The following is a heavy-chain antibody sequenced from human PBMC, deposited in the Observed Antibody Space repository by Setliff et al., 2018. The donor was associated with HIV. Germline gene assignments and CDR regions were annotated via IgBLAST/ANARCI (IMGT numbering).Heavy chain of an antibody. V-gene: IGHV4-39*01. Sequence: PSETLSLTCTVSGGSVSDTSYYWGWIRQPPGKGLEWLANVYYSGSTYYNPSLNSRVTISVDTSRNQFSLKLTSVTAADTALYFCARLGDSGYDFRGYFDYWGQGKLVTVSS. CDR1: GGSVSDTSYY. D-gene: IGHD5-12*01. CDR3: ARLGDSGYDFRGYFDY. CDR2: VYYSGST. J-gene: IGHJ4*02.